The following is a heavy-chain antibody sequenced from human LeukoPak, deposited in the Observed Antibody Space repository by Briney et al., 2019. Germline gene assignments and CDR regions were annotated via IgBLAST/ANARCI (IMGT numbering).Heavy chain of an antibody. J-gene: IGHJ6*01. CDR3: VKGTKWIAAAGAYYYYGMDV. D-gene: IGHD6-13*01. CDR2: IRSSGGST. Sequence: PGESLILSCSASLFAFSSYPMDWVRQAPGKVLEYVSPIRSSGGSTYYADSVKGRFTISRDNSKSTLYLQMSSLRAEDTAVYYCVKGTKWIAAAGAYYYYGMDVWGEGRTVTVSS. V-gene: IGHV3-64D*09. CDR1: LFAFSSYP.